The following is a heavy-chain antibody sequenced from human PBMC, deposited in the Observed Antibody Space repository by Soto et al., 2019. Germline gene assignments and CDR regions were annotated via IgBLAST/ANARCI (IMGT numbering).Heavy chain of an antibody. CDR3: ARDLGVGAHLYFFDY. CDR1: GFTFTDYY. D-gene: IGHD1-26*01. V-gene: IGHV3-11*06. Sequence: GGSLRLSCAASGFTFTDYYVSWLRQAPGKGLEWLAYISVASTYTNYADSVKGRFTISRDNTKRSVYRQMNSLRAEDAAVYYCARDLGVGAHLYFFDYWGQGTPVTVSS. CDR2: ISVASTYT. J-gene: IGHJ4*02.